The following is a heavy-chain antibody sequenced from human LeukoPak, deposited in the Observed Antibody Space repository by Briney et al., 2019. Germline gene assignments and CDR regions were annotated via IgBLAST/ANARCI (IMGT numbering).Heavy chain of an antibody. CDR2: ISYSGTP. D-gene: IGHD4-17*01. CDR3: ARVFDDYGDYFLDY. J-gene: IGHJ4*02. CDR1: GGSISSYY. Sequence: SETLSLTCTVSGGSISSYYWNWIRQPPGKGLEWIGYISYSGTPYYNPSLKSRVTISVDPSKNQLSPSLSSVTAADTAVYYCARVFDDYGDYFLDYWGQGTLVTVSS. V-gene: IGHV4-59*01.